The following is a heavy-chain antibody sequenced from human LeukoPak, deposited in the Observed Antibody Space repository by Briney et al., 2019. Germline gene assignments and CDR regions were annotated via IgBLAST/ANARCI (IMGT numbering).Heavy chain of an antibody. J-gene: IGHJ6*02. Sequence: ASVKVSCKASGGTFSSYAISWVRQAPGQGLEWMGRIIPILGIANYAQKFQGRVTITADKSTSTAYMELSNLRSEDTAVYYCARDMVRDDYYYYGMDVWGQGTTVTVSS. CDR3: ARDMVRDDYYYYGMDV. D-gene: IGHD3-10*01. V-gene: IGHV1-69*04. CDR1: GGTFSSYA. CDR2: IIPILGIA.